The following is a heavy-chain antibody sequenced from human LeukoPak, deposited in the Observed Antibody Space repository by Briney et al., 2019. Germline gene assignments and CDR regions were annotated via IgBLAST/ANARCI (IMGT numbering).Heavy chain of an antibody. Sequence: VGSLRLSCSASGYSMTWVRQAPGKGLAWVANIDGSERNYVDSVRGRFSISRDNAKNSLILQMDNLRVEDTAVYYCAGGYNDYYAMDVWGQGTTVTVS. D-gene: IGHD2-15*01. V-gene: IGHV3-7*01. CDR1: GYS. CDR2: IDGSER. CDR3: AGGYNDYYAMDV. J-gene: IGHJ6*02.